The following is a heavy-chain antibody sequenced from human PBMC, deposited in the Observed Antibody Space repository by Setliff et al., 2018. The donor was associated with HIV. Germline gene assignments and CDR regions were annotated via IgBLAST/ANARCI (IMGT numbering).Heavy chain of an antibody. Sequence: ASVKVSCKASGYTFTDYYMHWMRQAPGRGLEWMGRLTPHSGDTISADRFQGRLVMTTNTSTTTAFMELSSLRSDDTALYFCARGWGLWFGQLSILPLDPWGQGTLVTVSS. CDR1: GYTFTDYY. CDR3: ARGWGLWFGQLSILPLDP. V-gene: IGHV1-2*02. J-gene: IGHJ5*02. D-gene: IGHD3-10*01. CDR2: LTPHSGDT.